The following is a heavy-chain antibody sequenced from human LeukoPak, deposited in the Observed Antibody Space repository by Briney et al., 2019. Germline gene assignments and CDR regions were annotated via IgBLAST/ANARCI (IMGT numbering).Heavy chain of an antibody. J-gene: IGHJ4*02. D-gene: IGHD2/OR15-2a*01. V-gene: IGHV3-7*01. Sequence: GGSLRLSCAASGFTYSTYWMSWVRQAPGKGLEWVANIKEDGREKYYVDSVKGRFTISRDNAQNLLYLQMNSLRAEDTAVYYCARDFLYGDTRDYWGQGTLVTVSS. CDR1: GFTYSTYW. CDR2: IKEDGREK. CDR3: ARDFLYGDTRDY.